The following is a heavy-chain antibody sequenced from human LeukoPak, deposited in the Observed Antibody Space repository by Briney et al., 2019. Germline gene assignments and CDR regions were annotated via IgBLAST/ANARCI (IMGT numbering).Heavy chain of an antibody. CDR2: ISSSGSTI. CDR3: ARDLVRYFDWYNWFDP. Sequence: PGGSLRLSCAASGFTFSDYYMSWIRQAPGKGLEWVSYISSSGSTIYYADSVKGRFTISRDNAKNSLYLQMNSLRAEDTAVYYCARDLVRYFDWYNWFDPWDQGTLVTVSS. CDR1: GFTFSDYY. V-gene: IGHV3-11*01. J-gene: IGHJ5*02. D-gene: IGHD3-9*01.